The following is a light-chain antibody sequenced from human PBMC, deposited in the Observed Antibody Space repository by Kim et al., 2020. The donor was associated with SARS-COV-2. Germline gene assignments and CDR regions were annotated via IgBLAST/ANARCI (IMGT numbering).Light chain of an antibody. Sequence: GKRVTISCTRTSSKIGAALIVHWYQQLPGTVPKLLIYGNNNRPSGVPDRFSGSKSGTSASLAITGLQAEDEADYYCLSHGSSLSVAFGGGTQLTVL. CDR1: SSKIGAALI. CDR3: LSHGSSLSVA. V-gene: IGLV1-40*01. J-gene: IGLJ2*01. CDR2: GNN.